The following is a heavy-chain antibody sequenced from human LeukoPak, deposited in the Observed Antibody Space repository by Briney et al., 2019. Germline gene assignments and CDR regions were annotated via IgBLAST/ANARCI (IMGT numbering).Heavy chain of an antibody. CDR2: IWWDGGSK. V-gene: IGHV3-33*01. D-gene: IGHD3-10*01. Sequence: GRSLRLSCAASGFTFSGYGMHWVRQAPGKGLEWVPGIWWDGGSKYYADSVKGRFTISRDNSKNPLYLQMNSLRAEDTAVYYCARDAMVRGVIMAGRYWGQGTLVTVSS. J-gene: IGHJ4*02. CDR3: ARDAMVRGVIMAGRY. CDR1: GFTFSGYG.